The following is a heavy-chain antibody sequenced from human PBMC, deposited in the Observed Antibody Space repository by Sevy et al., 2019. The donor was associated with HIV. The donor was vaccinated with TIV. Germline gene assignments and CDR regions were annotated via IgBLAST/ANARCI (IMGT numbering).Heavy chain of an antibody. J-gene: IGHJ6*02. CDR2: ISHDGIND. V-gene: IGHV3-30*18. Sequence: GESLKISCTGSGFSFSYYGIHWVRQAPGKGLDWVALISHDGINDYYADSVKGRFTISRDNSKNTVYLEMNRLRNEDTAIYFCANAYSGSYSHSYLYALDVWGQGTTVTVSS. CDR3: ANAYSGSYSHSYLYALDV. CDR1: GFSFSYYG. D-gene: IGHD1-26*01.